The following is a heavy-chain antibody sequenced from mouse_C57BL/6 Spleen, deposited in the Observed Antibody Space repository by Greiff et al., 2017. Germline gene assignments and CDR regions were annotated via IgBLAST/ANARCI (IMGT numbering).Heavy chain of an antibody. Sequence: EVQLVESGGGLVKPGGSLKLSCAASGFTFSSYAMSWVRQTPEKRLEWVATISDGGSYTYYPDNVKGRFTISRDNAKNNLYLQMSHLKSEDTAMYYCERDRLNYGSALFAYWGQGTLVTVSA. V-gene: IGHV5-4*01. CDR3: ERDRLNYGSALFAY. CDR2: ISDGGSYT. CDR1: GFTFSSYA. D-gene: IGHD1-1*02. J-gene: IGHJ3*01.